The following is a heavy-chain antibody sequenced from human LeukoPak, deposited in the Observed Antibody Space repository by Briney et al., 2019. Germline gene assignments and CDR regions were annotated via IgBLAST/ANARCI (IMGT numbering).Heavy chain of an antibody. CDR2: IYYSGST. V-gene: IGHV4-30-4*01. CDR1: GGSISSGDYY. J-gene: IGHJ5*02. CDR3: ARADRKLLLFDP. Sequence: SQTLSLTCTVSGGSISSGDYYWSWIRQPPGKGLEWIGYIYYSGSTYYNPSLKSRVTISVDTSKNQFSLKLSPVTAADTAVYYCARADRKLLLFDPWGQGTLVTVSS. D-gene: IGHD3-10*01.